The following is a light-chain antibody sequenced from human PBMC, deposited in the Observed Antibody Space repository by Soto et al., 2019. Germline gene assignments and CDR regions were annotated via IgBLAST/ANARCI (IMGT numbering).Light chain of an antibody. V-gene: IGLV2-14*01. J-gene: IGLJ1*01. Sequence: QSALTQPASVSGSPGQSITISCTGTSSDVGGYNYVSWYQQHPGKAPKLMIYDVSNRPSGVSNRFSGSKSGNTASLTISGLQAEDEADYYCSSYTSSSTPYVFGTRTKVTVL. CDR3: SSYTSSSTPYV. CDR1: SSDVGGYNY. CDR2: DVS.